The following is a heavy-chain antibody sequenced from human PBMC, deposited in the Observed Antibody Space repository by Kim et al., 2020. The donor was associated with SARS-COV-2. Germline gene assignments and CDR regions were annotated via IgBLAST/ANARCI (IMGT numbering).Heavy chain of an antibody. CDR2: IIPILGIA. J-gene: IGHJ6*02. CDR3: ARDRRVPAESPKYYYYGMDV. Sequence: SVKVSCKASGGTFSSYTISWVRQAPGQGLEWMGRIIPILGIANYAQKFQGRVTITADKSTSTAYMELSSLRSEDTAVYYCARDRRVPAESPKYYYYGMDVWGQGTTVTVSS. CDR1: GGTFSSYT. V-gene: IGHV1-69*04. D-gene: IGHD2-2*01.